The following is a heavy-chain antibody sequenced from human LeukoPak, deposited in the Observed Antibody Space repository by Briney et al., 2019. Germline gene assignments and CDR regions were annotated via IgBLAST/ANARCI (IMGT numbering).Heavy chain of an antibody. CDR3: ARDQSGGRGLNAFDI. J-gene: IGHJ3*02. CDR2: ILSSGLT. CDR1: GASTSLHY. V-gene: IGHV4-4*08. D-gene: IGHD2-15*01. Sequence: SETLSLICSVSGASTSLHYWSWIRQSPGKGLEWIVNILSSGLTHYNPSLKSRVTISGDTSKNQFSLKLTSVTAADTAVYYCARDQSGGRGLNAFDIWGQGTMVTVSS.